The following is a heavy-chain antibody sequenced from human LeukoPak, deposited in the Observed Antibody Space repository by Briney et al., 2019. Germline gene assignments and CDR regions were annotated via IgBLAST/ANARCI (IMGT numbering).Heavy chain of an antibody. CDR2: ICPGDSDT. J-gene: IGHJ4*02. D-gene: IGHD3-10*01. CDR3: ARGPWFGEFTPYYFDY. Sequence: GESLKISCKGSGYTFTNYWIGWVRQMPGKGLEWMGIICPGDSDTRYSPSFQGQVTISADKSISTAYLQWSTLKASDTAMYYCARGPWFGEFTPYYFDYWGQGSLVTVSS. CDR1: GYTFTNYW. V-gene: IGHV5-51*01.